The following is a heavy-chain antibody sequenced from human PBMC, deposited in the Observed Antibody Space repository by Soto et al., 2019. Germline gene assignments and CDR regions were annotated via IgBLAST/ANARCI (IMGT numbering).Heavy chain of an antibody. CDR3: ASRSPALDY. Sequence: QVKLVESGGGVVQPGKSLRLSCAASGFTFSSYGMHWVRQAPGKGLEWVAVIWYDGSKKYYADSVKCRFTISRDNSKNTLYLQMNSLRPEDTAVYYCASRSPALDYWGQGTLVTVSS. J-gene: IGHJ4*02. D-gene: IGHD2-2*01. V-gene: IGHV3-33*01. CDR2: IWYDGSKK. CDR1: GFTFSSYG.